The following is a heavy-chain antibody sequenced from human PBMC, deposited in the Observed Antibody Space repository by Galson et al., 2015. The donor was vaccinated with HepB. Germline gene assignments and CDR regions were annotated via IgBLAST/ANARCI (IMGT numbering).Heavy chain of an antibody. CDR3: AREGYSGYDCGY. J-gene: IGHJ4*02. Sequence: SLRLSCAASGFTFSSYIMNWVRQAPGEGLEWVSCISSSSSYRHYADSVKGRFTISRDNAKNSLCLQMNSLRAEDTAVYYCAREGYSGYDCGYWGQGTLVTVSS. CDR2: ISSSSSYR. D-gene: IGHD5-12*01. CDR1: GFTFSSYI. V-gene: IGHV3-21*01.